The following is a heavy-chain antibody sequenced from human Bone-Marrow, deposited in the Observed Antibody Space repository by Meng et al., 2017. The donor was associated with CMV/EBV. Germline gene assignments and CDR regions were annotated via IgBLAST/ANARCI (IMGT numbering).Heavy chain of an antibody. J-gene: IGHJ5*02. CDR2: ISTDNGNT. CDR3: ARVIAAAGQGWFDP. D-gene: IGHD6-13*01. Sequence: ASVKVSCKTSGYTFTNYGVSWVRQAPGEGLEWMGWISTDNGNTKFAQKFQGRVTITADKSTSTAYMELSSLRSEDTAVYYCARVIAAAGQGWFDPWGQGTLVTVSS. CDR1: GYTFTNYG. V-gene: IGHV1-18*01.